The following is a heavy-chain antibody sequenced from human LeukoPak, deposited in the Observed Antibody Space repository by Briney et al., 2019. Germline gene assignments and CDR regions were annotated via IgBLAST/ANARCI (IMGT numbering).Heavy chain of an antibody. CDR3: ASFCSTTSCYVRYFDY. J-gene: IGHJ4*02. CDR2: IYHSGST. D-gene: IGHD2-2*01. Sequence: SQTLSLTCTVSGGSISSGGYYWSWIRQPPGKGLEWIAYIYHSGSTYYNPSLKSRVTISLDRSKNQFSLKLSSVTAAGTAVYYCASFCSTTSCYVRYFDYWGQGTLVTVSS. V-gene: IGHV4-30-2*01. CDR1: GGSISSGGYY.